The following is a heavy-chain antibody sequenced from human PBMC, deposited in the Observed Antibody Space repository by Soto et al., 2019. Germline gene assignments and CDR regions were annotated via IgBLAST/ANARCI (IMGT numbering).Heavy chain of an antibody. CDR2: ISSSSSYI. Sequence: GGSLRLSCAASGFTFSSYSMNWVRQAPGKGLEWVSSISSSSSYIYYADSVKGRFTISRDNAKNSLYLQMNSLRAEDTAVYYCAASPDYYDSSGYYFMWFDYWGQGTLVTVSS. CDR1: GFTFSSYS. CDR3: AASPDYYDSSGYYFMWFDY. D-gene: IGHD3-22*01. J-gene: IGHJ4*02. V-gene: IGHV3-21*01.